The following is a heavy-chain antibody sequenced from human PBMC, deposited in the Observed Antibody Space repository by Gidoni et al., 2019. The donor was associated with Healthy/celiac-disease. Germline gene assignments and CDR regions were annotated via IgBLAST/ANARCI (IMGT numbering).Heavy chain of an antibody. J-gene: IGHJ4*02. CDR2: ISSSGSTI. Sequence: EVQLVESGGGLVQPGGSLRLSCAAPGFTFSSYEMNWVRQAPGKGLEWVSYISSSGSTIYYADSVKGRFTISRDNAKNSLYLQMNSLRAEDTAVYYCARETAYYYGSGTYFDYFDYWGQGTLVTVSS. CDR1: GFTFSSYE. V-gene: IGHV3-48*03. CDR3: ARETAYYYGSGTYFDYFDY. D-gene: IGHD3-10*01.